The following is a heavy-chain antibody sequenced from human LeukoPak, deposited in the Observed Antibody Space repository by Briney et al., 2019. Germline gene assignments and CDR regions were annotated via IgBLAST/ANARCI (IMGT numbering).Heavy chain of an antibody. D-gene: IGHD2-8*01. CDR1: GFTFSSYG. CDR3: ARDRAVSNAFDI. Sequence: GGSLRLSCAASGFTFSSYGMHWVRQAPGKGLEWVAVIWYDGSNKYYADSVKGRFTISRDNSKNTLYLQMNSLRAEDMAVYYCARDRAVSNAFDIWGQGTMVTVSS. V-gene: IGHV3-33*01. J-gene: IGHJ3*02. CDR2: IWYDGSNK.